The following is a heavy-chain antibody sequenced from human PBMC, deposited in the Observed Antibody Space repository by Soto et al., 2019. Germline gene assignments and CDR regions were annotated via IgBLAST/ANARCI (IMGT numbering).Heavy chain of an antibody. CDR2: IIPILGIA. CDR3: ARWGVAYYYYCGMDV. J-gene: IGHJ6*02. CDR1: GGTFSSYT. Sequence: QVPLVQSGAEVKKPGSSVKVSCKASGGTFSSYTISWVRPAPGQGLEWMGRIIPILGIANYAQKFPGRVTITANKSTSTAYMELSSLRSDDTAVYYGARWGVAYYYYCGMDVLGQGTTVTVSS. D-gene: IGHD3-10*01. V-gene: IGHV1-69*02.